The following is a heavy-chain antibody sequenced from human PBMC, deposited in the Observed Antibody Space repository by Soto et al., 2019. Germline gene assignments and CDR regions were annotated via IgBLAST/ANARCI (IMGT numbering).Heavy chain of an antibody. Sequence: QVQLQESGPGLVEPSETLSLTCTVSGASISSYFWTWIRQPAGKGLDWIGRISTSGTTNYNPSLKSRVTKSVDTSKNHLSLNLSSVTAADTAVYYCAREAGPDRWFDPWGQGTLVTVSS. V-gene: IGHV4-4*07. CDR3: AREAGPDRWFDP. J-gene: IGHJ5*02. CDR2: ISTSGTT. D-gene: IGHD6-19*01. CDR1: GASISSYF.